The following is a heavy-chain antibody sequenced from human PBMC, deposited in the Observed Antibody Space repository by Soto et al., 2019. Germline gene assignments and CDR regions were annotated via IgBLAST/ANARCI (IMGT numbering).Heavy chain of an antibody. V-gene: IGHV3-48*02. CDR1: GFTFSSYS. D-gene: IGHD3-22*01. CDR3: SRAVISSSGYLFDY. Sequence: LRLSCAACGFTFSSYSMNWVRQAPGKGLEWVSYISSSSSTIYYADSVKGRFTISRDNAKNSLYLQMNSLRDEDTAVYYCSRAVISSSGYLFDYWAQRTLVTVSS. J-gene: IGHJ4*02. CDR2: ISSSSSTI.